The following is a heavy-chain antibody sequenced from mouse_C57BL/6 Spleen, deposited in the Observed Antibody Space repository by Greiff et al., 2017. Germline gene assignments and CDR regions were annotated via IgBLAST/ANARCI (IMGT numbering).Heavy chain of an antibody. J-gene: IGHJ3*01. V-gene: IGHV5-17*01. D-gene: IGHD2-4*01. CDR1: GFAFSDYG. CDR3: AKFYYDYEFAY. CDR2: ISSGSSTI. Sequence: EVKLVESGGGLVKPGGSLKLSCAASGFAFSDYGMHWVRQAPEKGLEWVAYISSGSSTIYYADTVKGRFTISRDNAKNTLFLQMTSLRSEDTAMYYCAKFYYDYEFAYWGQGTLVTVSA.